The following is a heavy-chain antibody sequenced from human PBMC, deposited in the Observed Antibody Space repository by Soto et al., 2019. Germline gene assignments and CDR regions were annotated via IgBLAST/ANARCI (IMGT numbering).Heavy chain of an antibody. J-gene: IGHJ6*02. V-gene: IGHV2-70*13. CDR3: ARTSALPLGYPHGMDV. D-gene: IGHD7-27*01. CDR1: GFSLNSNGMC. CDR2: IDRDDDK. Sequence: SGPTLVNPTQTLTLTCTFSGFSLNSNGMCVNWIRQPPGKALEWLALIDRDDDKYYSTSLKTRLTISRDTSKNQVVLTMTNMDPVDTATYYCARTSALPLGYPHGMDVWGQGTTVTV.